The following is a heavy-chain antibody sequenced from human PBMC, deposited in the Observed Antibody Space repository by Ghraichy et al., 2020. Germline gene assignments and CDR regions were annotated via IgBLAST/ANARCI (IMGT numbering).Heavy chain of an antibody. D-gene: IGHD6-13*01. CDR1: GFSLSTSGMC. V-gene: IGHV2-70*11. CDR2: IDWDDDK. Sequence: SGPTLVKPTQTLTLTCTFSGFSLSTSGMCVSWIRQPPGKALEWLARIDWDDDKYYITSLKTRLTISKDTSKNQVVLTMTNMDPVDTATYYCARIGWVSYSSSYVFASWGKGTLVTVSS. CDR3: ARIGWVSYSSSYVFAS. J-gene: IGHJ4*02.